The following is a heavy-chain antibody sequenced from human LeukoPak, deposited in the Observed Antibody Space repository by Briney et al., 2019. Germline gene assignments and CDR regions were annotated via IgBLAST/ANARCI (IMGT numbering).Heavy chain of an antibody. V-gene: IGHV4-30-2*03. CDR1: GFTFDDYA. J-gene: IGHJ4*02. CDR3: ARRLDKALHSSGWYIRFFDY. Sequence: LRLSCAASGFTFDDYAMHWVRQAPGKGLEWIGSIYYSGSTYYNPSLKSRVTISVDTSKNQFSLKLSSVTAADTAVYYCARRLDKALHSSGWYIRFFDYWGQGTLVTVSS. D-gene: IGHD6-19*01. CDR2: IYYSGST.